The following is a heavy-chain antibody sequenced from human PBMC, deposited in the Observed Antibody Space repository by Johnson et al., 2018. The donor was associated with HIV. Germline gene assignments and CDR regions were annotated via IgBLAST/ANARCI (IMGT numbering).Heavy chain of an antibody. CDR2: ICCDGRNK. CDR1: GCTLRSYG. Sequence: QVQLVESGGGLVQPGRSLRLSCAASGCTLRSYGMHRVRQAPGKGLEWVAVICCDGRNKYYADSVKGRFTISRDNSKNTLYLQMNSLRAEDTAVYYCARARDRSSSRDAFDIWGQGTMVTVSS. D-gene: IGHD6-13*01. V-gene: IGHV3-30*19. J-gene: IGHJ3*02. CDR3: ARARDRSSSRDAFDI.